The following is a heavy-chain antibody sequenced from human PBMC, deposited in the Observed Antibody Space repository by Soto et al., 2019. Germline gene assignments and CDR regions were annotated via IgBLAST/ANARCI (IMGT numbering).Heavy chain of an antibody. V-gene: IGHV4-31*03. Sequence: SETLSLTCTVSGGSISSGGYYWSWIRQHPGKGLEWIGYTYYSGSTYYNPSLKSRVTISVDTSKNQFSLKLSSVTAADTAVYYFARAGGKFWTVAPAPNFFDPWGQGNLVTLSS. CDR3: ARAGGKFWTVAPAPNFFDP. J-gene: IGHJ5*02. CDR1: GGSISSGGYY. D-gene: IGHD3-3*01. CDR2: TYYSGST.